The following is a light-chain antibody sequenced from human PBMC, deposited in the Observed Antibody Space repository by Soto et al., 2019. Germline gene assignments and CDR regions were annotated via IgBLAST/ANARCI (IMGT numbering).Light chain of an antibody. Sequence: IVLTQSPGTLSLSPWQSATLSCRASQRLSASDIAWYQQKPGQAPKFLIYGVSSRATGIPDRFSGSGSGTGFTLTISRLEPEDFAVYHCQQYGSSPLITFGQGTRLEI. CDR3: QQYGSSPLIT. CDR2: GVS. CDR1: QRLSASD. J-gene: IGKJ5*01. V-gene: IGKV3-20*01.